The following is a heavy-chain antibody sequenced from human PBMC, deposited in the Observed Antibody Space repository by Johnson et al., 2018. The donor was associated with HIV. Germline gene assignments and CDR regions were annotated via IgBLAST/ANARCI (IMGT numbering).Heavy chain of an antibody. CDR1: GFTFSSYA. CDR2: ISYAGSNK. J-gene: IGHJ3*02. Sequence: VQLVESGGGVVQPGRSLRLSCAASGFTFSSYAMHWVRQAPGKGLEWVAVISYAGSNKYYADSVKGRFTISRDNSKNTLYLQMNSLRAEDTAVYYCAKDQYCTGGVCYSGSFDIWGQGTMVTVSS. D-gene: IGHD2-8*02. CDR3: AKDQYCTGGVCYSGSFDI. V-gene: IGHV3-30*04.